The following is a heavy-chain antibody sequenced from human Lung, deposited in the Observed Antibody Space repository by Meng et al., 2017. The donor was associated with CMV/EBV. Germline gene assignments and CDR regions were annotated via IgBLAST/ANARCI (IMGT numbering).Heavy chain of an antibody. V-gene: IGHV3-23*01. Sequence: GESLKISCAASKFTFASYAMSWVRQAPGKGLEWVSAISGSGGVTYYADSAKGRFSISRDNSKNTLYLQMNSLRAEDTAVYYCAKYGLGSGWDDYFDFWGQGXLVTVSS. J-gene: IGHJ4*02. CDR2: ISGSGGVT. CDR3: AKYGLGSGWDDYFDF. CDR1: KFTFASYA. D-gene: IGHD6-19*01.